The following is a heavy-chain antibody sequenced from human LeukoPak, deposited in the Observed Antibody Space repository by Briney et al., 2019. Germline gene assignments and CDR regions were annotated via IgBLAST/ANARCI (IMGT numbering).Heavy chain of an antibody. V-gene: IGHV3-9*01. CDR1: GFTFDDYA. J-gene: IGHJ4*02. CDR2: ISWNSGSI. Sequence: PGGSLRLSCAASGFTFDDYAMHWVRQAPGKGLEWVSGISWNSGSIGYADSVKGRFTISRDNAKNSLYLQMNSLRAEDTAVYYCATTLDYSNYFDYWGQGTLVTVSS. CDR3: ATTLDYSNYFDY. D-gene: IGHD4-11*01.